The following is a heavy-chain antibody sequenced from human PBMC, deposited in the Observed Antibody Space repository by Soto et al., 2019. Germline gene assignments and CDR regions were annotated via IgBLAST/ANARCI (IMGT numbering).Heavy chain of an antibody. CDR1: GGTFGRNA. V-gene: IGHV1-69*13. CDR3: ARPQVSGWRFNALDF. CDR2: IIPMFGTA. D-gene: IGHD6-19*01. Sequence: SVKVSCKASGGTFGRNAINWVRQAPGQGLEWMGGIIPMFGTANHAQKFRDRIVITADESTNTAYLELNSLRYEDTAIYYCARPQVSGWRFNALDFWGQGTVVTVSS. J-gene: IGHJ3*01.